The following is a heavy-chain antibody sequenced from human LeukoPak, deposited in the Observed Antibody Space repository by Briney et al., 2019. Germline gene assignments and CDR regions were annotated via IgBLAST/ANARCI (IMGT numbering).Heavy chain of an antibody. Sequence: GESLRLSCVASGFTVSRSYMSWVRQAPGKGLEWISVIYVTGTPKYADSVTGRFTISRDNSKNTLYLQMNSLRAEDTAVYYCAKDPTMIVVVIPDYWGQGTLVTVSS. CDR3: AKDPTMIVVVIPDY. CDR1: GFTVSRSY. V-gene: IGHV3-53*01. D-gene: IGHD3-22*01. CDR2: IYVTGTP. J-gene: IGHJ4*02.